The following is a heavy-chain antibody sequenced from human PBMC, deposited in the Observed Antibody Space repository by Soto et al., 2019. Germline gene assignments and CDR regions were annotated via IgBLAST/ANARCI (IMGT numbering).Heavy chain of an antibody. D-gene: IGHD6-13*01. V-gene: IGHV4-59*01. CDR3: ARVPKAAAVPNWFDP. CDR1: GGSISSYY. J-gene: IGHJ5*02. Sequence: SETLSLTCTVSGGSISSYYWSWIRQPPGKGLEWIGYIYYSGSTNYNPSLKSRVTISVDTSKNQFSLKLSSVTAADTAVYYCARVPKAAAVPNWFDPWGQGTLVTVS. CDR2: IYYSGST.